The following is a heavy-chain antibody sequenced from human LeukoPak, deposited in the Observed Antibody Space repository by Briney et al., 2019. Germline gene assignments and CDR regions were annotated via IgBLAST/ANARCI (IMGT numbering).Heavy chain of an antibody. CDR3: ARHNGVIRQRGYNWFDP. Sequence: SETLSPTCTVSGGSISSSSYYWGWIRQPPGKGLEWIGSIYYSGSTYYNPSLKSRVTISVDTSKNQFSLKLSSVTAADTAVYYCARHNGVIRQRGYNWFDPWGQGTLVTVSS. V-gene: IGHV4-39*01. CDR2: IYYSGST. D-gene: IGHD3-22*01. CDR1: GGSISSSSYY. J-gene: IGHJ5*02.